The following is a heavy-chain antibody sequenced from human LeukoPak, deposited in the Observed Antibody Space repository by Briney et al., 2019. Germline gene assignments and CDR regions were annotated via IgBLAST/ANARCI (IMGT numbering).Heavy chain of an antibody. CDR1: GYSFTKYW. CDR3: ATPAIAGVAYGMDV. Sequence: GESLKISCKGSGYSFTKYWISWVRQMPRKGLEWMGKIDPSDSYTFYNPSFQGHVTISADKSISTAYLQWSSLKASDTAMYYCATPAIAGVAYGMDVWGQGSTVTVSS. D-gene: IGHD6-13*01. J-gene: IGHJ6*02. CDR2: IDPSDSYT. V-gene: IGHV5-10-1*01.